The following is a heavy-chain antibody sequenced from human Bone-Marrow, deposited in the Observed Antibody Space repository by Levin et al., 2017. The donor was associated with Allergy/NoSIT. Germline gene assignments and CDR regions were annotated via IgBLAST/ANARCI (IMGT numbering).Heavy chain of an antibody. CDR2: MNPETGDT. Sequence: ASVKVSCKASGYTFTTYNLNWVRQAPGQGLEWLGWMNPETGDTGFAQNFQGRVTLTSNTSIGTAYMELTSLTSEDTAVYYCARLKHVTSLRYWGQGTLVTVSS. CDR1: GYTFTTYN. V-gene: IGHV1-8*01. CDR3: ARLKHVTSLRY. D-gene: IGHD2-15*01. J-gene: IGHJ4*02.